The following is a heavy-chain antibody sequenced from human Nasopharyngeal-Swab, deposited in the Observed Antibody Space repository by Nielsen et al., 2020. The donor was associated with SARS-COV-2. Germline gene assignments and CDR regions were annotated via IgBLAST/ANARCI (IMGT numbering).Heavy chain of an antibody. CDR1: GFTFSSYA. CDR2: ISSNGGST. J-gene: IGHJ4*02. CDR3: ATGDDYGRDY. D-gene: IGHD4-17*01. Sequence: GGSLRLSCAASGFTFSSYAMHWVRQAPGKGLEYVSAISSNGGSTYYANSVKGRFTISRDNSKNTLYLQMGSPRAEDMAVYYCATGDDYGRDYWGQGTLVTVSS. V-gene: IGHV3-64*01.